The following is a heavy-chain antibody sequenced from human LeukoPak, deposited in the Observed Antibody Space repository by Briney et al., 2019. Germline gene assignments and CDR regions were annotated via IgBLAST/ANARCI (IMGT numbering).Heavy chain of an antibody. V-gene: IGHV1-2*02. CDR3: ARARINMVRGVITTGFQH. CDR1: GYTFTGYY. CDR2: INPNSGGT. Sequence: ASVKVSCKASGYTFTGYYMHWVRQAPGQGLEWMGWINPNSGGTNYAQKFQGRVTMTRDTSISTAYMELSRLRSDDTAMYYCARARINMVRGVITTGFQHWGQGTLVTVSS. J-gene: IGHJ1*01. D-gene: IGHD3-10*01.